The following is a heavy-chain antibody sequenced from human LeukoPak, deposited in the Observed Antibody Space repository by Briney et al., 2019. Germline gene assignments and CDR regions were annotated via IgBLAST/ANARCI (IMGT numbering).Heavy chain of an antibody. Sequence: GRSLRLSCAASGFTFSSYSMHWVRQAPGKGLEWVAVISYDGSNKYYADSVKGRFTISRDNSKNTLYLQMNSLRAEDTAVYYCAKESWFGELFPLDYWGQGTLVTVSS. J-gene: IGHJ4*02. CDR3: AKESWFGELFPLDY. CDR2: ISYDGSNK. CDR1: GFTFSSYS. V-gene: IGHV3-30*18. D-gene: IGHD3-10*01.